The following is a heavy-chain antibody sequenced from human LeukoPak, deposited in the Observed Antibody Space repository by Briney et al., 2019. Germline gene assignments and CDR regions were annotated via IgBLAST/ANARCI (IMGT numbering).Heavy chain of an antibody. CDR2: ISSSSSYI. CDR1: GFTFSSYS. CDR3: ARDQGHVSSSQYYFDY. J-gene: IGHJ4*02. D-gene: IGHD6-13*01. V-gene: IGHV3-21*01. Sequence: GGSLRLSCAASGFTFSSYSMNWVRQAPGKGLEWVSSISSSSSYIYYADSVKGRFTISRDNAKNSLYLQMNSLRAEDTAVYYCARDQGHVSSSQYYFDYWGQGTLVTVSS.